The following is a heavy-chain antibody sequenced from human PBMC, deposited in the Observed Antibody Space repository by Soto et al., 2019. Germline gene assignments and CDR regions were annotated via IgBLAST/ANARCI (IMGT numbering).Heavy chain of an antibody. CDR3: ARHVGVAAAGGPVYRGRAAEYFQH. CDR2: IYYSGST. Sequence: PSETLSLTCTASGGSISSYYWGWIRQPPGKGLEWIGYIYYSGSTNYNPSLKSRVTISVDTSKNQFSLKLSSVTAADTAVYYCARHVGVAAAGGPVYRGRAAEYFQHWGQGTLVTVSS. J-gene: IGHJ1*01. CDR1: GGSISSYY. V-gene: IGHV4-59*08. D-gene: IGHD6-13*01.